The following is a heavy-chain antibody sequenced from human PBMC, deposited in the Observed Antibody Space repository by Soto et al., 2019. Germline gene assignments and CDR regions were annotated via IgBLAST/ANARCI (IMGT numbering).Heavy chain of an antibody. CDR2: INHSGST. J-gene: IGHJ3*02. V-gene: IGHV4-34*01. Sequence: SETLSLTCAVYGGSFSGYYWSWIRQPPGKGLEWIGEINHSGSTNYNPSLKSRVTISVDTSKNQFSLKLSSVTAADTAIYYCAREETGNDALDIWGQGTLVIVSS. CDR1: GGSFSGYY. D-gene: IGHD1-1*01. CDR3: AREETGNDALDI.